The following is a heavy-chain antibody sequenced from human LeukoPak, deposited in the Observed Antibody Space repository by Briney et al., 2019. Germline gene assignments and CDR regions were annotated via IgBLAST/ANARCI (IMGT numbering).Heavy chain of an antibody. J-gene: IGHJ4*02. CDR2: IDWDDDK. CDR3: ARTSRGPGSYYLPFDY. CDR1: GFSLSTSGMR. Sequence: SGPALVKPTQTLTLTCTFSGFSLSTSGMRVSWIRQPPGKALEWLARIDWDDDKFYSTSLKTRLTISKDTSKNQVVLTMTNMDPVDTATYYCARTSRGPGSYYLPFDYWGQGTLVTVSS. D-gene: IGHD3-10*01. V-gene: IGHV2-70*04.